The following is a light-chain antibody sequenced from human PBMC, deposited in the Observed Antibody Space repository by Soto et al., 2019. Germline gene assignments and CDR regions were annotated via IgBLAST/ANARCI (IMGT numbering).Light chain of an antibody. CDR3: QQYHRWPVT. Sequence: DIQMTQSPSTLSASVGDRVTITCRASQSIRPWLAWYQQKPGKAPKLLIYDASTLESGVPSRFSGSGSGTEFTLTITSLQSEDFASYYCQQYHRWPVTLGGGTRVEIK. CDR1: QSIRPW. V-gene: IGKV1-5*01. J-gene: IGKJ4*01. CDR2: DAS.